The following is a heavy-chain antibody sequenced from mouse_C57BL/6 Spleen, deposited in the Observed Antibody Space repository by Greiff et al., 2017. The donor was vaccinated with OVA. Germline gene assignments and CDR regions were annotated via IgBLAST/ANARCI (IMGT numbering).Heavy chain of an antibody. CDR1: DYAFSSSW. CDR3: AKGITTVVDYWYFDV. Sequence: QVQLQQSGPELVKPGASVKISCKASDYAFSSSWMNWVKQRPGKGLEWIGRIYPGDGDTNYNGKFKGKATLTADKSSSTAYMQLSSLTSEDSAVYFCAKGITTVVDYWYFDVWGTGTTVTVSS. CDR2: IYPGDGDT. D-gene: IGHD1-1*01. V-gene: IGHV1-82*01. J-gene: IGHJ1*03.